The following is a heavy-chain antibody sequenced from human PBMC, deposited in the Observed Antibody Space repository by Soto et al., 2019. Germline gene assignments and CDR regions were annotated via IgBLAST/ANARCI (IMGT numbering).Heavy chain of an antibody. CDR1: GGSISSGGYY. CDR3: ARGGTMIVVVTHDAFDI. V-gene: IGHV4-31*03. Sequence: QVQLQESGPGLVKPSQTLSLTCTVSGGSISSGGYYWSWIRQHPGKGLEWIGYIHYSGSSYYNPSLKSRVTISVDTSKNQFSLKLSSVTAADTAVYYCARGGTMIVVVTHDAFDIWGQGTMVTVSS. J-gene: IGHJ3*02. D-gene: IGHD3-22*01. CDR2: IHYSGSS.